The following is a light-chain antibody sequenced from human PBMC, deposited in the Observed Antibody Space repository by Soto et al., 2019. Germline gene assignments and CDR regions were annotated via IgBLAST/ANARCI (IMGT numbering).Light chain of an antibody. CDR3: QQYNYNWT. CDR2: KAS. V-gene: IGKV1-5*03. J-gene: IGKJ1*01. Sequence: DIQMTQSPSTLSASVGDRVTITCRASQSISSWLAWYQQKPGKAPKLLIYKASTLQSGVPSRFSGSGSGTEFTLAISSLQPDDSATYYCQQYNYNWTFGQGTKVDIK. CDR1: QSISSW.